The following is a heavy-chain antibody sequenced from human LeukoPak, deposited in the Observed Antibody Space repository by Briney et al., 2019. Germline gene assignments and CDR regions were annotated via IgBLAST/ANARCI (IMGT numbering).Heavy chain of an antibody. V-gene: IGHV1-2*02. CDR2: INPNSGGT. CDR1: GYTFTGYY. D-gene: IGHD2-2*01. J-gene: IGHJ4*02. Sequence: ASVKVSRKACGYTFTGYYMHWVRQAPGQGLEWMAWINPNSGGTYYAQNFHDRITMNRDTSISTAYMELSRLRSDDTAIYYCARANALYCSSTSCLVDYWGQGTLVTVSS. CDR3: ARANALYCSSTSCLVDY.